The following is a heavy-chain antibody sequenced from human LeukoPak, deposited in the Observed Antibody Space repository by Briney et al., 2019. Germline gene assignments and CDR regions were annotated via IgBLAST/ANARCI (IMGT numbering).Heavy chain of an antibody. CDR1: GGSISSYY. J-gene: IGHJ4*02. CDR2: IYYSGST. D-gene: IGHD1-26*01. CDR3: ARDRGSRY. Sequence: PSETLSLTCTVSGGSISSYYWSWIRQPPGKGLEWIGYIYYSGSTYYNPSLKSRVTISVDTSKNQFSLKLSSVTAADTAVYYCARDRGSRYWGQGTLVTVSS. V-gene: IGHV4-59*12.